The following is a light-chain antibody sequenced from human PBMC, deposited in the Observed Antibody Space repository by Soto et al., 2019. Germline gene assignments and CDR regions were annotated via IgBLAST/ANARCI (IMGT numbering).Light chain of an antibody. CDR2: GAS. CDR1: QSVSSSY. Sequence: EIVLTQSPGILSLSPGERATLSCRASQSVSSSYLAWYQQKPGQAPRLLIYGASSRATGIPARFGGSGFGTDFTVTISRLAPEDFAVYYCHHYSSSSRSWTFGQGTKVEI. CDR3: HHYSSSSRSWT. V-gene: IGKV3-20*01. J-gene: IGKJ1*01.